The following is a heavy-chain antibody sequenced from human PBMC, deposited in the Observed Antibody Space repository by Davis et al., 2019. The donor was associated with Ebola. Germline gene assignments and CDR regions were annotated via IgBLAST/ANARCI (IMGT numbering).Heavy chain of an antibody. J-gene: IGHJ4*02. CDR2: ITWNSGLI. V-gene: IGHV3-9*01. Sequence: GGSLRLSCAASGFTFSSYSMNWVRQPPGKGLEWVSGITWNSGLIGYAESVKGRFTISRDNAKNSLYLQMNSLRAEDTALYYCAKDSRYSGRDFDYWGQGTLVTVSS. CDR3: AKDSRYSGRDFDY. CDR1: GFTFSSYS. D-gene: IGHD3-16*02.